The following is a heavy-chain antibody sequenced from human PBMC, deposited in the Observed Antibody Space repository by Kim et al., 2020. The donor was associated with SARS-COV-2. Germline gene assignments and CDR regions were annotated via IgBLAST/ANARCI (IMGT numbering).Heavy chain of an antibody. CDR2: IYYSGST. J-gene: IGHJ5*02. CDR3: ARHKAYSSSWYNWFDP. V-gene: IGHV4-39*01. Sequence: SETLSLTCTVSGGSISSSSYYWGWIRQPPGKGLEWIGSIYYSGSTYYNPSLKSRVTISVDTSKNQFSLKLSSVTAADTAVYYCARHKAYSSSWYNWFDPWGQGTLVTVSS. D-gene: IGHD6-13*01. CDR1: GGSISSSSYY.